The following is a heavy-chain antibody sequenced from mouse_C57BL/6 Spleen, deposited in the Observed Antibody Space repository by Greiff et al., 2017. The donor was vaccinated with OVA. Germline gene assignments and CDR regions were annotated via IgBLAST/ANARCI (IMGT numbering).Heavy chain of an antibody. D-gene: IGHD1-1*01. CDR2: ISYDGSN. J-gene: IGHJ1*03. Sequence: EVQLQESGPGLVKPSQSLSLTCSVPGYSITSGYYWNWIRQFPGNKLEWMGYISYDGSNNYNPSLKNRISITRDTSKNQFFLKLNSVTTEDTATYYCAREGNYYGSSYWYFDVWGTGTTVTVSS. V-gene: IGHV3-6*01. CDR1: GYSITSGYY. CDR3: AREGNYYGSSYWYFDV.